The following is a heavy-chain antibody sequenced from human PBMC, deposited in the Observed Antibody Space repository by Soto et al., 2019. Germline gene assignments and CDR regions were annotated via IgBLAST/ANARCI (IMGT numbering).Heavy chain of an antibody. Sequence: GGSLRLSCAASGFTVSSSYMSWVRQAPGKGLEWVSVIYNFGSNKYYADSVKGRFTISRDNSKNTLYLQMNSLRAEDTAVYYCAREGYCSGGSCYSGYYYYGMDVWGQGTTVTVSS. V-gene: IGHV3-66*03. CDR2: IYNFGSNK. D-gene: IGHD2-15*01. J-gene: IGHJ6*02. CDR3: AREGYCSGGSCYSGYYYYGMDV. CDR1: GFTVSSSY.